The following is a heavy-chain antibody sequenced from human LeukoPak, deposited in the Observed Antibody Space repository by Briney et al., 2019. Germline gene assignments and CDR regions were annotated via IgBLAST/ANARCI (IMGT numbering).Heavy chain of an antibody. CDR2: INPNSGGT. D-gene: IGHD6-13*01. J-gene: IGHJ4*02. V-gene: IGHV1-2*06. Sequence: ASVKVSCKASGYTFTSYYVYWVRQAPGQGLEWMGRINPNSGGTNYAQKFQGRVTMTRDTSISTAYMELSRLRSDDTAVYYCARDNRIAAAGGGLVYWGQGTLVTVSS. CDR1: GYTFTSYY. CDR3: ARDNRIAAAGGGLVY.